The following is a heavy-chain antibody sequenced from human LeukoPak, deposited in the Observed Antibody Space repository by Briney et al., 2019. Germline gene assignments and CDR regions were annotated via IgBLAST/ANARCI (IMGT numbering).Heavy chain of an antibody. CDR1: GCTFDDYA. CDR3: ARGELGAMGDY. J-gene: IGHJ4*02. D-gene: IGHD1-26*01. CDR2: ISWNSGSI. V-gene: IGHV3-9*01. Sequence: GGSLRLSCAASGCTFDDYAMHWVRQAPGKGLEWVSGISWNSGSIGYADSVKGRFTISRDNAKDSLYLQMNSLRAEDTALYYCARGELGAMGDYWGQGTLVTVSS.